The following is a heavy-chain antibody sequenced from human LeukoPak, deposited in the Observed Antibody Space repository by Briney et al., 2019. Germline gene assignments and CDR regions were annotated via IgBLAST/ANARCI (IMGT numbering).Heavy chain of an antibody. J-gene: IGHJ3*02. D-gene: IGHD1-26*01. CDR3: ARVRSGSYYYLRAFDI. V-gene: IGHV4-34*01. CDR1: GGSFSGYY. Sequence: PSETLSLTCAVYGGSFSGYYWSWIRQPPGKGLEWIGEINHSGSTNYNPSLKSRVTISVDTSKNQSSLKLSSVTAADTAVYYCARVRSGSYYYLRAFDIWGQGTMVTVSS. CDR2: INHSGST.